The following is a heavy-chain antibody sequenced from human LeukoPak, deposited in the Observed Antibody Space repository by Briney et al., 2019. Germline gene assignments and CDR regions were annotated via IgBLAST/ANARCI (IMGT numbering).Heavy chain of an antibody. CDR3: ARDLGPYNFDY. V-gene: IGHV3-21*01. D-gene: IGHD2-2*02. CDR1: GFTFSSYS. J-gene: IGHJ4*02. Sequence: PGGSLRPSCAASGFTFSSYSMNWVRQAPRKGLEWVSSISSSSSYIYYADSVKGRFTISRDNAKNSLYLQMNSLRAEDTAVYYCARDLGPYNFDYWGQGTLVTVSS. CDR2: ISSSSSYI.